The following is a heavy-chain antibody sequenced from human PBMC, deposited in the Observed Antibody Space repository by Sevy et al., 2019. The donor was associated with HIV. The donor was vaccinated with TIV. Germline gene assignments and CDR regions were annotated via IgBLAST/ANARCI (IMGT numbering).Heavy chain of an antibody. V-gene: IGHV3-53*01. CDR1: GFTVSSNH. D-gene: IGHD4-17*01. CDR3: ARFYYGDESNYFDP. Sequence: GGSLRLSCAASGFTVSSNHVSWVRQAPGKGLEWVSIMYSGGGTYYADSVKGRFTISRVNSKNTVYLEMNSLRAEDTAVYYCARFYYGDESNYFDPWGQGTLVTVSS. CDR2: MYSGGGT. J-gene: IGHJ5*02.